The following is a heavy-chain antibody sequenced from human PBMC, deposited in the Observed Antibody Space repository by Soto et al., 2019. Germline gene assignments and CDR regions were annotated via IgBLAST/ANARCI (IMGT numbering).Heavy chain of an antibody. D-gene: IGHD2-15*01. Sequence: GASVKVSCKASGYTFTGYYMHWVRQAPGQGLEWMGWINPNSGGTNYAQKFQGWVTMTRDTSISTAYMELSRLRSDDTAVYYCARALGYCSGGSCRHRRYYFDYWGQGTLVTVSS. CDR3: ARALGYCSGGSCRHRRYYFDY. V-gene: IGHV1-2*04. CDR2: INPNSGGT. J-gene: IGHJ4*02. CDR1: GYTFTGYY.